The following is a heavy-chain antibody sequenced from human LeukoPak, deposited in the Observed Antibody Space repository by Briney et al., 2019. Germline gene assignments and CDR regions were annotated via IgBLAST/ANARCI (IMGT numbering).Heavy chain of an antibody. Sequence: ASVKVSCKASGYTFTSYGISWLRQAPGQGLEWMGWISAYNGNTNYAQKLQGRVTMTTDTSTSTAYMELRSLRSDDTAVYYCARDGGLLWFGELFYWGQGTLVTVSS. CDR3: ARDGGLLWFGELFY. D-gene: IGHD3-10*01. V-gene: IGHV1-18*01. CDR1: GYTFTSYG. J-gene: IGHJ4*02. CDR2: ISAYNGNT.